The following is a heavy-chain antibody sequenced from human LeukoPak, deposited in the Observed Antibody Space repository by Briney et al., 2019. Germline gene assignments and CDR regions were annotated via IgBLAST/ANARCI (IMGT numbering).Heavy chain of an antibody. CDR2: TSTVSTYT. CDR1: GFTFSDYS. V-gene: IGHV3-21*01. CDR3: TRDGSGFYYYYMDV. Sequence: GGSLRLSCAASGFTFSDYSMTWVRQAPGKGLEWVASTSTVSTYTFYAESLKGRISISSDNAKNSLILQMSSLRADDTAVYYCTRDGSGFYYYYMDVWGKGTTVTVSS. J-gene: IGHJ6*03. D-gene: IGHD6-25*01.